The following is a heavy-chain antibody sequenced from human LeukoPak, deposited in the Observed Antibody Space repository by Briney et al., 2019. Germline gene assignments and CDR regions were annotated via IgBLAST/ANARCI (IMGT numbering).Heavy chain of an antibody. CDR3: ARGLRGGAYYMDV. CDR2: INPSGGST. V-gene: IGHV1-46*01. D-gene: IGHD2-15*01. J-gene: IGHJ6*03. CDR1: GYTFTSYY. Sequence: GASVKVSCKASGYTFTSYYMHWVRQAPGQGLEWMGIINPSGGSTSYAQKFQGRVTMTRDTSISTAYMELSRLRSDDTAVYYCARGLRGGAYYMDVWGKGTTVTVSS.